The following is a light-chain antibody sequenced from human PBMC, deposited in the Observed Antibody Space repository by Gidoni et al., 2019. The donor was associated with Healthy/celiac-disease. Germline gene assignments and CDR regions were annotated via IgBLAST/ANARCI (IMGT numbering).Light chain of an antibody. CDR2: WAS. J-gene: IGKJ5*01. CDR1: QSVLYSSNNKNY. CDR3: QQYYSTPPIT. Sequence: DIVMTQSSDSLSVSLGERATINCKSSQSVLYSSNNKNYLAWYQQKPGQPPNLLIYWASTRESGVPDRFSGSGSGTDFTLTISSLQAEDVAVYYCQQYYSTPPITFGQGTRLEIK. V-gene: IGKV4-1*01.